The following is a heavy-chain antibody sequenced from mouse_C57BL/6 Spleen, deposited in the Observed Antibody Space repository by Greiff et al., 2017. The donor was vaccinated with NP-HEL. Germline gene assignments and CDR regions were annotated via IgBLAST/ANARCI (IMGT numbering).Heavy chain of an antibody. Sequence: VQLQQSGPELVKPGASVKISCKASGYSFTDYNMNWVKQSNGKSLEWIGVINPNYVTTSYNQKFKGKATLTVDQSSSTAYMQLNSLTSEDSAVYYCARSVTTVVNYAMDYWGQGTSVTVSS. V-gene: IGHV1-39*01. CDR2: INPNYVTT. D-gene: IGHD1-1*01. CDR3: ARSVTTVVNYAMDY. J-gene: IGHJ4*01. CDR1: GYSFTDYN.